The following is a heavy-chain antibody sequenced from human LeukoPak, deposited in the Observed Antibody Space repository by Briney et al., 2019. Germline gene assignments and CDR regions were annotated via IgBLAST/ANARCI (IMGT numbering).Heavy chain of an antibody. CDR1: GGSISDYY. CDR3: ASRPRVAAADY. Sequence: PSETLSLTCTVSGGSISDYYWSWIRQPPGKGLEWIGYIYYSGSTNYHPSLKCRFTVSADTSKNQISLKLTSVTAADTGVYYCASRPRVAAADYWGQGTLVTVSS. D-gene: IGHD2-15*01. V-gene: IGHV4-59*08. J-gene: IGHJ4*02. CDR2: IYYSGST.